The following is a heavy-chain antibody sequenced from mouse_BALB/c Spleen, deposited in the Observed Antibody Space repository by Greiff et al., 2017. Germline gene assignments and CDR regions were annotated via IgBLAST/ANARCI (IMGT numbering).Heavy chain of an antibody. V-gene: IGHV1-7*01. Sequence: QVQLQQSGAELAKPGASVKMSCKASGYTFTSYWMHWVKQRPGQGLEWIGYINPSTGYTEYNQKFKDKATLTADKSSSTAYMQLSSLTSEDSAVYYCARRDVYGNYLAYWGQGTLVTVSA. J-gene: IGHJ3*01. CDR2: INPSTGYT. D-gene: IGHD2-1*01. CDR3: ARRDVYGNYLAY. CDR1: GYTFTSYW.